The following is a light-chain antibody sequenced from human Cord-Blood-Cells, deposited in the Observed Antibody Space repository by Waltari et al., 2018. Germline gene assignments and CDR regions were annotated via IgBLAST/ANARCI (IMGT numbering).Light chain of an antibody. Sequence: EIVMTQSPATLSVSPGERATLSCRASQSVSSNLAWYQQKPGQATRLLIYGASTRATGIPARFSGSGSGTEFTLTISILQSEDFAVYYCQQYNNWPFTFGPGTKVDIK. J-gene: IGKJ3*01. CDR2: GAS. V-gene: IGKV3-15*01. CDR1: QSVSSN. CDR3: QQYNNWPFT.